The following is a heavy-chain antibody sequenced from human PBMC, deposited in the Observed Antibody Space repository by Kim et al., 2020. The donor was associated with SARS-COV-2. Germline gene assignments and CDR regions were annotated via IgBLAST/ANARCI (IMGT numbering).Heavy chain of an antibody. CDR3: HTYYDFWSGPERGYFDY. V-gene: IGHV1-69*13. CDR2: IIPIFGTA. J-gene: IGHJ4*02. Sequence: SVKVSCKASGGTFSSYAISWVRQAPGQGLEWMGGIIPIFGTANYAQKFQGRVTITADESTSTAYMELSSLRSEDTAVYYCHTYYDFWSGPERGYFDYWGQGTLVTVSS. CDR1: GGTFSSYA. D-gene: IGHD3-3*01.